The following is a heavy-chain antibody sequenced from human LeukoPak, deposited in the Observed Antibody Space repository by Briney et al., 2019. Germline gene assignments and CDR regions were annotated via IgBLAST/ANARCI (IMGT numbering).Heavy chain of an antibody. CDR1: GGSISSSSYY. J-gene: IGHJ4*02. CDR3: AREVAAASEN. V-gene: IGHV4-39*02. Sequence: PSETLSLTCTVSGGSISSSSYYWGWIRQPPGKGLEWIGTIYYTGSAYYNPPLKSRVTISVDTSKNQFSLNLNSVTAADTAIYYCAREVAAASENWGQGTLVTVSS. CDR2: IYYTGSA. D-gene: IGHD2-2*01.